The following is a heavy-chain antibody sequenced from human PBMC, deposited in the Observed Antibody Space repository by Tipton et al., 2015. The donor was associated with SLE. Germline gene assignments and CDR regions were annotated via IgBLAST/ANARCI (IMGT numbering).Heavy chain of an antibody. D-gene: IGHD3/OR15-3a*01. CDR1: GFTFSSYA. V-gene: IGHV3-30*04. J-gene: IGHJ4*02. CDR3: AKDMGPWTVRSYFDY. Sequence: SLRLSCAASGFTFSSYAMHWVRQAPGKGLEWVAVISYDGSNKYYADSVKGRFTISRDNSKNTLYLQMNSLRTEDTALYYCAKDMGPWTVRSYFDYWGQGTLVTVSS. CDR2: ISYDGSNK.